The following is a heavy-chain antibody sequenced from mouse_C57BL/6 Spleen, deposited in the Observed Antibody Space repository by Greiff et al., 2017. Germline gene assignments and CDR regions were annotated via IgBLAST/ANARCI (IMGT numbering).Heavy chain of an antibody. CDR1: GYAFSSSW. CDR3: AQLGEVLRFAY. Sequence: QVQLQQSGPELVKPGASVKISCKASGYAFSSSWMNWVKQRPGKGLEWIGRIYPGDGDTNYNGKFKGNATLTADKSSSTAYMQLSSLTSEDSAVYFCAQLGEVLRFAYWGQGTLVTVSA. V-gene: IGHV1-82*01. CDR2: IYPGDGDT. J-gene: IGHJ3*01.